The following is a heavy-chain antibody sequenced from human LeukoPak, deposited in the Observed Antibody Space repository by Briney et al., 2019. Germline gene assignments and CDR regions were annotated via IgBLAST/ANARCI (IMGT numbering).Heavy chain of an antibody. D-gene: IGHD6-6*01. Sequence: GASVKVSCKASGYTFTSYGISWVRQAPGQGLEWMGWISAYNGNTNYAQKLQGRVTMTTDTSTSTAYMELSSLRSEDTAVYYCARVIAARPRWFDPWGQGTLVTVSS. J-gene: IGHJ5*02. CDR1: GYTFTSYG. CDR2: ISAYNGNT. CDR3: ARVIAARPRWFDP. V-gene: IGHV1-18*01.